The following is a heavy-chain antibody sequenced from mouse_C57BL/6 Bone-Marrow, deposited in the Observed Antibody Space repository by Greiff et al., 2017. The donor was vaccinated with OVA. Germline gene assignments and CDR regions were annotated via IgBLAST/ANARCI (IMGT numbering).Heavy chain of an antibody. Sequence: VKLMESGPGLVAPSQSLSITCTVSGFSLTSYAISWVRQPPGKGLEWLGVIWPGGGTNYNSALKSRLSISKDNSKSQVFLKMNSLQTDDTARYYCARKGNYYGSSYAMDYWGQGTSVTVSS. CDR2: IWPGGGT. D-gene: IGHD1-1*01. CDR1: GFSLTSYA. J-gene: IGHJ4*01. CDR3: ARKGNYYGSSYAMDY. V-gene: IGHV2-9-1*01.